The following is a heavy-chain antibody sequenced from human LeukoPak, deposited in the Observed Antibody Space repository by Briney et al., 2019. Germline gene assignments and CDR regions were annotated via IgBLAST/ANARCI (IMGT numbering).Heavy chain of an antibody. CDR3: ARDQKAGDFWSGYYNYYYGMDV. CDR1: GYTFNSYG. CDR2: ISAYNGDT. D-gene: IGHD3-3*01. Sequence: ASVKVSCKPSGYTFNSYGISWVRQAPGQGLEWMGWISAYNGDTKYAQKFQGRVTMTTDTSTSTAYMELRSLRSDDTAVYYCARDQKAGDFWSGYYNYYYGMDVWGQGTTVTVSS. J-gene: IGHJ6*02. V-gene: IGHV1-18*01.